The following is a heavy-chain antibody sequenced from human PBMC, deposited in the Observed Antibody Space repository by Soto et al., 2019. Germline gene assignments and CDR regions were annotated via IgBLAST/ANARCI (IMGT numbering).Heavy chain of an antibody. V-gene: IGHV1-69*04. CDR3: ARDYAVAATKQNRDAFDI. CDR2: IIPILGIA. J-gene: IGHJ3*02. CDR1: GGTFSSYT. Sequence: SVKVSCKASGGTFSSYTISWVRQAPGQGLEWMGRIIPILGIANYAQKFQGRVTITADKSTSTAYMELSSLRSEDTAVYYCARDYAVAATKQNRDAFDIWGQGTMVTVSS. D-gene: IGHD2-15*01.